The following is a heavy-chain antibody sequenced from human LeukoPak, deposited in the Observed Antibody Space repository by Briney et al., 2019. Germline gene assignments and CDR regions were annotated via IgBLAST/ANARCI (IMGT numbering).Heavy chain of an antibody. CDR1: GYSISNGYY. D-gene: IGHD2-2*01. V-gene: IGHV4-38-2*01. CDR3: ARRIVVKPPTTRGDAFDI. CDR2: IYYSGST. J-gene: IGHJ3*02. Sequence: SETLSLTCAVSGYSISNGYYCVWIRHPPGKGLEWIGSIYYSGSTYYNPSLKSRVTISVDTSKNQFSLKLPSVTAADMAVYYCARRIVVKPPTTRGDAFDIWGQGTMVTVSS.